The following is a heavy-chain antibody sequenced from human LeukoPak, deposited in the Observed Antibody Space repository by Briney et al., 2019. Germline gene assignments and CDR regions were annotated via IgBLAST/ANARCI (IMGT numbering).Heavy chain of an antibody. Sequence: GESLKISCKGSGYSFTSYWIGWVRQMPGKGLEWMGIIYPGDSDTRYSPSFQGQVTISADKSISTAYLQWSSLKASDTAMYYCASASYYGSGSYYTGDNWFDPWGQGTLVTVSS. V-gene: IGHV5-51*01. J-gene: IGHJ5*02. CDR1: GYSFTSYW. CDR3: ASASYYGSGSYYTGDNWFDP. D-gene: IGHD3-10*01. CDR2: IYPGDSDT.